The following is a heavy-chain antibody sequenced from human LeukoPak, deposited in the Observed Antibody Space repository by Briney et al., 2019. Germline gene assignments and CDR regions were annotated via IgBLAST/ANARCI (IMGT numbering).Heavy chain of an antibody. V-gene: IGHV1-69*05. Sequence: SVKVSCKASGGTFSSYAISWVRQAPGQGLEWMGGIIPIFGTANYAQKFQGRVTITTDESTSTAYMELSSLRSEDTAVYYCARDAGYCSSTSCYSWFDPWGQGTLVTVSS. D-gene: IGHD2-2*01. CDR2: IIPIFGTA. CDR1: GGTFSSYA. CDR3: ARDAGYCSSTSCYSWFDP. J-gene: IGHJ5*02.